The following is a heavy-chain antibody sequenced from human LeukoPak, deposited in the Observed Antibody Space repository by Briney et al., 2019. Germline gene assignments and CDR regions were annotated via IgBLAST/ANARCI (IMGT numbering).Heavy chain of an antibody. CDR1: GYTLTELS. CDR2: FDPEDGET. D-gene: IGHD3-3*01. J-gene: IGHJ4*02. CDR3: AASYYDFWRGAYYFNY. Sequence: VASVKVSCKVSGYTLTELSMHWVRQAPGKGLEWMGGFDPEDGETIYAQKFQGRVTMTEDTSTDTAYMELSSLRSEDTAVYYCAASYYDFWRGAYYFNYWGQGTLVTVSS. V-gene: IGHV1-24*01.